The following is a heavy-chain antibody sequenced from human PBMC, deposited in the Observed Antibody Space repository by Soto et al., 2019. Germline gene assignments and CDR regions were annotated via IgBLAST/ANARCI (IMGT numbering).Heavy chain of an antibody. V-gene: IGHV4-59*01. CDR1: GGSISSYY. D-gene: IGHD5-18*01. Sequence: SETLSLTCTVSGGSISSYYWSWIRQPPGKGLEWIGYIYYSGSTNYNPSLKSRVTIAVDTSKNQFSLKLSSVTAADTAVYYCAVGGQLWFRGYYYGMDVWGQGTTVTVSS. CDR2: IYYSGST. J-gene: IGHJ6*02. CDR3: AVGGQLWFRGYYYGMDV.